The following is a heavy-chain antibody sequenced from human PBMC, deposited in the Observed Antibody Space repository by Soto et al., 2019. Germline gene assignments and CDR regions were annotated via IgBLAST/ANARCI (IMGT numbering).Heavy chain of an antibody. V-gene: IGHV4-31*02. CDR3: ARDLRGRGSGRFDP. D-gene: IGHD3-10*01. J-gene: IGHJ5*02. Sequence: WTWIRQHPGKGLEWIGYIHYSGVTYYNPSLKSRVTISVDTSKNQFSLKLSSVTAADTAMYYCARDLRGRGSGRFDPWGQGTLVTVSS. CDR2: IHYSGVT.